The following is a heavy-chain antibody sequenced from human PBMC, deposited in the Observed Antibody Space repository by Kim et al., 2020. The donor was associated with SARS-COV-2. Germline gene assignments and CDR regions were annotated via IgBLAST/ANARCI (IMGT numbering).Heavy chain of an antibody. CDR2: STGSRTI. Sequence: STGSRTIYYADSVKGRFTISRDDAKNFLYLQMNSLRDEDTAVYYCASDVAYWGQGTLVTVSS. V-gene: IGHV3-48*02. J-gene: IGHJ4*02. D-gene: IGHD5-12*01. CDR3: ASDVAY.